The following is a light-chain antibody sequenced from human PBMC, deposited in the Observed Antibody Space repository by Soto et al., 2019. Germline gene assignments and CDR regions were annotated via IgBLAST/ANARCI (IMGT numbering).Light chain of an antibody. J-gene: IGKJ1*01. CDR1: QSVSSN. CDR3: QQYNYWPRT. CDR2: GAS. Sequence: EMLMTQSPATLSVSPGERATLSCRASQSVSSNLAWYQQTPGQAPRLLIYGASTRATGIPARFSGSGSGTEFTLTITRLQSEDVAVYYCQQYNYWPRTFGQGTKVEIK. V-gene: IGKV3-15*01.